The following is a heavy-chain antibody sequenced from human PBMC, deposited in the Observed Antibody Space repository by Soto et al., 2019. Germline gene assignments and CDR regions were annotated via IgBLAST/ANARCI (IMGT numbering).Heavy chain of an antibody. D-gene: IGHD4-17*01. CDR1: GFMFGSYW. J-gene: IGHJ4*02. CDR3: ARVRATDYEIDY. Sequence: VGFLRLSCTASGFMFGSYWMTWVRHVPGKGLQWVANIKRDGSEKYYVDFVKGRFTTSRDNADNSVFLDMNNLRVDDTATYYCARVRATDYEIDYWGQGALVTVSS. V-gene: IGHV3-7*03. CDR2: IKRDGSEK.